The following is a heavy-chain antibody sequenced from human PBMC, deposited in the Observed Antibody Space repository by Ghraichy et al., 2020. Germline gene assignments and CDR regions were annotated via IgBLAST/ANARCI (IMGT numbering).Heavy chain of an antibody. J-gene: IGHJ6*02. CDR3: ARDLPQRIAYGMDV. D-gene: IGHD6-13*01. V-gene: IGHV3-33*01. CDR1: GFTFSSYG. Sequence: GGSLRLSCAASGFTFSSYGMHWVRQAPGKGLEWVAVIWYDGSNKYYADSVKGRFTISRDNSKNTLYLQMNSLRAEDTAVYYCARDLPQRIAYGMDVWGQGTTVTVSS. CDR2: IWYDGSNK.